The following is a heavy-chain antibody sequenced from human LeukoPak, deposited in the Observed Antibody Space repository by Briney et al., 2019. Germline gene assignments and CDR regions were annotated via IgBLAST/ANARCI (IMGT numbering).Heavy chain of an antibody. V-gene: IGHV1-2*02. D-gene: IGHD1-26*01. Sequence: ASVEVSCKASGYTFTGYYMHWVRQAPGQGLEWMGWINPNSGGTNYAQKLQGRVTMTRDTSISTAYMELSRLRSDDTAVYYCARERGGSYTEAFDYWGQGTLVTVSS. J-gene: IGHJ4*02. CDR3: ARERGGSYTEAFDY. CDR1: GYTFTGYY. CDR2: INPNSGGT.